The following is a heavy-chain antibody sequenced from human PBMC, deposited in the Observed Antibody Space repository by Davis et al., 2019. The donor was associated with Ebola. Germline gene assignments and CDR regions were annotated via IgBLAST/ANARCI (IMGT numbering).Heavy chain of an antibody. Sequence: SVQVSCKASGDIFSNYAFSWLRQAPGQGLEWMGGIIPVFGSTSYAHNFRGRLTIAAAELTHTSYMNLTSLMSEDTAVYYCAGVRSFDDWYFDLWGRGTLVTVSS. J-gene: IGHJ2*01. V-gene: IGHV1-69*13. CDR3: AGVRSFDDWYFDL. D-gene: IGHD3-9*01. CDR1: GDIFSNYA. CDR2: IIPVFGST.